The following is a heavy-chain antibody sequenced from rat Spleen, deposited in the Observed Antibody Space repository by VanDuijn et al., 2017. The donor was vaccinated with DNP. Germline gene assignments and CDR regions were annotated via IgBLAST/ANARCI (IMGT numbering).Heavy chain of an antibody. CDR1: GYSITSCCR. J-gene: IGHJ4*01. V-gene: IGHV3-3*01. CDR3: ARWPGYNPPYAMDA. Sequence: EVQLQESGPGLVEPSQSLSLTCSVTGYSITSCCRWTWIRKFPGHKLEWMGSINSAGTTNYNPSLKSRISITRDTSKNQLFLQVSSVTTEDTATYYCARWPGYNPPYAMDAWGQGTSVTVSS. CDR2: INSAGTT. D-gene: IGHD1-4*01.